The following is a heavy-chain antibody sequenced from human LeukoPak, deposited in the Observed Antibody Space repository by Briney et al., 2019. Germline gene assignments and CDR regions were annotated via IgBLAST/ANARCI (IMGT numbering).Heavy chain of an antibody. CDR3: AKPGSSRGIAGRRPTKYYFDY. D-gene: IGHD6-6*01. CDR2: INPSGDVR. J-gene: IGHJ4*02. Sequence: ASVKVSCTASGYTFGTHWMHWVRQAPGQGLEWMAIINPSGDVRSYAQKFQGRVTVTRDMSTRTVYMELSDLRPEDTAVYYCAKPGSSRGIAGRRPTKYYFDYWGQGTLVTVSS. CDR1: GYTFGTHW. V-gene: IGHV1-46*01.